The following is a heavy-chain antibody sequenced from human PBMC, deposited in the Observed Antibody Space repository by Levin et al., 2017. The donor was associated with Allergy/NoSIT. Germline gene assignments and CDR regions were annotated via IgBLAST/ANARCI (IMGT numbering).Heavy chain of an antibody. CDR3: ARGSPYSSADTGFDY. V-gene: IGHV1-18*01. CDR2: ISAYNGDT. D-gene: IGHD6-19*01. CDR1: GYTFTDYG. J-gene: IGHJ4*02. Sequence: GESLKISCKASGYTFTDYGVSWVRQAPGQGLEWMGWISAYNGDTHYGQKLQGRVTMTTDKPTSTAYMELRSLRSDDTAVFYCARGSPYSSADTGFDYWGQGTLVTVSS.